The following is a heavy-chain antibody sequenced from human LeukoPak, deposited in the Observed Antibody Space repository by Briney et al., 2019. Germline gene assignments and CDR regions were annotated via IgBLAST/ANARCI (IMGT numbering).Heavy chain of an antibody. CDR2: ISYVGST. D-gene: IGHD2/OR15-2a*01. CDR3: ARLRGNYFPDY. CDR1: GASFTTHY. Sequence: SETLSLTCTVSGASFTTHYWSWIRQPPGKGLEWIGYISYVGSTNYNPSLKSRVTISVDTSKNQFSLKLNSVTAADTAVYYCARLRGNYFPDYWGQGTLVTVSS. V-gene: IGHV4-59*11. J-gene: IGHJ4*02.